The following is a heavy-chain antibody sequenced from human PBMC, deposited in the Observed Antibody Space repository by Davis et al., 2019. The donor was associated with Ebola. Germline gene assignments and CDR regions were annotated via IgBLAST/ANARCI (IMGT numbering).Heavy chain of an antibody. CDR2: ISYDGSNK. V-gene: IGHV3-30-3*01. CDR1: GFTFSSYA. CDR3: AKGSSYSSSYDY. J-gene: IGHJ4*02. D-gene: IGHD6-6*01. Sequence: GGSLRLSCAASGFTFSSYAMHWVRQAPGKGLEWVAVISYDGSNKYYADSVKGRFTISRDNSKNTLYLQMNSLRAEDTAVYYCAKGSSYSSSYDYWGQGTLVTVSS.